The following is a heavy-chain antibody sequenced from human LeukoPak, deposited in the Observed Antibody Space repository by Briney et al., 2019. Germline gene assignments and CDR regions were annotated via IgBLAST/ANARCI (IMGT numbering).Heavy chain of an antibody. V-gene: IGHV3-7*01. CDR1: GFTFSSYW. CDR3: ASFSFLEWLLPPFDY. J-gene: IGHJ4*02. CDR2: IKQDGSEK. Sequence: HPGGSLRLSCAASGFTFSSYWMSWVRQAPGKGLEWVANIKQDGSEKYYVDSVKGRFTISRDNAKNSLYLQMNSLRAEDTAVYYCASFSFLEWLLPPFDYWGQGTLVTVFS. D-gene: IGHD3-3*01.